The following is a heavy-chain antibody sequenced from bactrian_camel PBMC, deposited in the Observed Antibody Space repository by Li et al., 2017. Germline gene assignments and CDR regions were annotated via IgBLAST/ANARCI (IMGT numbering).Heavy chain of an antibody. D-gene: IGHD6*01. CDR2: IYNGDGRT. CDR3: AAGPPGLYGCSWSESSFPF. J-gene: IGHJ4*01. CDR1: GLTSSHYC. V-gene: IGHV3S1*01. Sequence: VQLVESGGGSVQTGGSLKLSCAVSGLTSSHYCMAWFRQSPGKEREAVATIYNGDGRTYYADSVKDRFIISQDNAKTLYLQMDSLKPEDTAMYYCAAGPPGLYGCSWSESSFPFWGQGTQVTVSS.